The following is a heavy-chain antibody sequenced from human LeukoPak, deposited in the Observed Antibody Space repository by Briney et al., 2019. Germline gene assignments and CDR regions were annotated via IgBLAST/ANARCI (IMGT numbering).Heavy chain of an antibody. D-gene: IGHD3-22*01. CDR2: IYPGDYDT. CDR3: ARLHLASSGPNWCDP. Sequence: RASVKVSCKASGYTFTSCWIGWVSQMHGKGLEWMGIIYPGDYDTRYSPSLQGQVTISADKPISTAYLQWSSLKASDTAMYYCARLHLASSGPNWCDPWGQGTLVTVPS. J-gene: IGHJ5*02. V-gene: IGHV5-51*01. CDR1: GYTFTSCW.